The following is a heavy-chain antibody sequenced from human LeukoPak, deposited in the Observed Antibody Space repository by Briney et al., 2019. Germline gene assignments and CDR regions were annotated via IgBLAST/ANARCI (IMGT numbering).Heavy chain of an antibody. J-gene: IGHJ4*02. V-gene: IGHV3-21*06. CDR2: ISSSSNYI. D-gene: IGHD2/OR15-2a*01. CDR1: GFTFSSYT. Sequence: GGSLRLSCAASGFTFSSYTMNWVRQAPGKGLEWVSSISSSSNYIYYADSVKGRFTISRDNAKNSLYLQMNSLGAEDTAVYYCVRDNPRCCGVIPSNIDDYWGQGTLVTVSS. CDR3: VRDNPRCCGVIPSNIDDY.